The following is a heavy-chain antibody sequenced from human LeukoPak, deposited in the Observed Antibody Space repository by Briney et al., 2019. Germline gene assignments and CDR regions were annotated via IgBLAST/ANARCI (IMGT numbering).Heavy chain of an antibody. V-gene: IGHV1-69*04. J-gene: IGHJ6*02. CDR1: GGTFSSYA. CDR2: IIPILGIA. CDR3: ARDDYGDSSGMDV. Sequence: SVKDSCKASGGTFSSYAISWVRQAPGQGLEWMGRIIPILGIANYAQKFQGRVTITADKSTSTAYMELSSLRSEDTAVYYCARDDYGDSSGMDVWGQGTTVTVSS. D-gene: IGHD4-17*01.